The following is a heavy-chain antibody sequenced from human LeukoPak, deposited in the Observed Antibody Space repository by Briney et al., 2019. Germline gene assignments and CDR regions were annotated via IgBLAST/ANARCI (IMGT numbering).Heavy chain of an antibody. CDR1: GFTVSLNY. Sequence: GGSLRLSCEVSGFTVSLNYMSWVRQTPGKGLEWVSSISSSSSYIYYADSVKGRFTISRDNAKNSLYLQMNSLRAEDTAVYYCASPGGPGWFDPWGQGTLVTVSS. J-gene: IGHJ5*02. CDR3: ASPGGPGWFDP. CDR2: ISSSSSYI. D-gene: IGHD1-26*01. V-gene: IGHV3-21*04.